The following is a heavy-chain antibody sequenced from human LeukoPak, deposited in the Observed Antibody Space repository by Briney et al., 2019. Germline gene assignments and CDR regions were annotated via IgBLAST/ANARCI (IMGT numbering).Heavy chain of an antibody. J-gene: IGHJ4*02. CDR3: AKAYSGYENFDY. V-gene: IGHV3-23*01. Sequence: GGSLRLSCAASGLTFSSHAMSWVRQAPGKGLEWVSAISGSDGSTYYADSVKGRFTISRDNSKNTLYLQMNSLRAEDTAVYYCAKAYSGYENFDYWGQGTLVTVSS. CDR2: ISGSDGST. D-gene: IGHD5-12*01. CDR1: GLTFSSHA.